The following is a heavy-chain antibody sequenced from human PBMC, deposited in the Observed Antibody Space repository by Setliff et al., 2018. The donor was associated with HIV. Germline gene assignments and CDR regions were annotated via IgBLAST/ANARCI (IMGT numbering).Heavy chain of an antibody. J-gene: IGHJ4*02. V-gene: IGHV4-34*01. CDR1: GGSFSDYY. Sequence: SETLSLTCAVYGGSFSDYYWSWIRRPPGKGLEWIGEINHSGSTYYNPSHQGRVTMFFDTSEDHFSLRLSSVTAADTAVYYCASRWGSYYDTNGHPFDYWGQGTLVTVSS. CDR3: ASRWGSYYDTNGHPFDY. CDR2: INHSGST. D-gene: IGHD3-22*01.